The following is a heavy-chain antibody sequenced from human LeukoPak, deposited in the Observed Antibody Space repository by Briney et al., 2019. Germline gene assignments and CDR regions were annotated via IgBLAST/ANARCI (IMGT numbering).Heavy chain of an antibody. CDR2: IYYSGST. D-gene: IGHD5-24*01. CDR1: GGSISSYY. J-gene: IGHJ4*02. V-gene: IGHV4-59*08. CDR3: ARHRDGYNL. Sequence: SETLSLTCTVSGGSISSYYWSWIRQPPGKGLEWIGYIYYSGSTNYIPSLKSRVTISVDTSKNQFSLKLSSVTVADTAVYYCARHRDGYNLWGQGTLVTVSS.